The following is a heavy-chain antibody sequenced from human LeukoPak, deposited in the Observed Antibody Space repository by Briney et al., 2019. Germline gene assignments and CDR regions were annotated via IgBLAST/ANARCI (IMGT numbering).Heavy chain of an antibody. D-gene: IGHD6-19*01. Sequence: SETLSLTCTVSGDSISSYYWSWIRQPPGKGLEWIGYIYYSGSTNYNPSLKSRVTISVDTSKNQFSLKLSSVTAADTAVYYCARHTYSSGPYDYWVQGSLVTVSS. V-gene: IGHV4-59*08. CDR3: ARHTYSSGPYDY. J-gene: IGHJ4*02. CDR2: IYYSGST. CDR1: GDSISSYY.